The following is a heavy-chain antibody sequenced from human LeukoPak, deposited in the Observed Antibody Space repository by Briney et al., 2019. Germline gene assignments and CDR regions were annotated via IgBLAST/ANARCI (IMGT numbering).Heavy chain of an antibody. CDR2: MNPNSGNT. CDR3: ARGVVVVAAFEFDY. CDR1: GYTFTSYD. Sequence: ASVKVSCXASGYTFTSYDINWVRQATGQGLEWMGWMNPNSGNTGYAQKFQGRVTMTRNTSISTAYMELSSLRSEDTAVYYCARGVVVVAAFEFDYWGQGTLVTVSS. D-gene: IGHD2-15*01. J-gene: IGHJ4*02. V-gene: IGHV1-8*01.